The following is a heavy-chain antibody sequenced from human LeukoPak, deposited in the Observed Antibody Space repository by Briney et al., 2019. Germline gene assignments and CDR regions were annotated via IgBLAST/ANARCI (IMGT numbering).Heavy chain of an antibody. CDR2: ISHDGSNK. CDR1: GFTFSSYA. D-gene: IGHD6-6*01. V-gene: IGHV3-30*01. J-gene: IGHJ4*02. CDR3: AREPDSSSSDY. Sequence: PGGSLRLSCAASGFTFSSYAMHWVRQAPGKGLEWVAVISHDGSNKYYADSVKGRFTISRDNSKNTLYLQMNSLRAEDTAVYYCAREPDSSSSDYWGQGTLVTVSS.